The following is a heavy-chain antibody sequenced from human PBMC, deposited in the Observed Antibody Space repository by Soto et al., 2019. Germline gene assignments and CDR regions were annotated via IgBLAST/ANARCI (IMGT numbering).Heavy chain of an antibody. CDR3: ARDPSSPPYYYYGMDV. CDR1: GYTFTSYG. Sequence: QVQLVQSGAEVKKPGASVKVSCKASGYTFTSYGISWVRQAPGQGLEWMGWISAYNGNTKYAQKLQGRVTMTTDTPTSTAYMELRSLRSDDTAVYYCARDPSSPPYYYYGMDVWGQGTTVTVSS. D-gene: IGHD6-6*01. V-gene: IGHV1-18*04. J-gene: IGHJ6*02. CDR2: ISAYNGNT.